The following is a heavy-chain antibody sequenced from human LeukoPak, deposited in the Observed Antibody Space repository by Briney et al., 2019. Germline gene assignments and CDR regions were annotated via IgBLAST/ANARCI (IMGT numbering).Heavy chain of an antibody. D-gene: IGHD1-26*01. CDR1: GFTFSSYD. CDR3: ARSGSGSSPGFDY. V-gene: IGHV3-23*01. CDR2: ICGSGGST. J-gene: IGHJ4*02. Sequence: GGSLRLSCAASGFTFSSYDMSWVRQAPGKRLEWVSAICGSGGSTYYADSVKGRFSISRDNSKNTLYVQMNSLRADDTAIYYCARSGSGSSPGFDYWGQGTLVTVSS.